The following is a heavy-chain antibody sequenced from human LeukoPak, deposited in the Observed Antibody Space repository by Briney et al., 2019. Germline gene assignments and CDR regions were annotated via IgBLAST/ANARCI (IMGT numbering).Heavy chain of an antibody. D-gene: IGHD3-10*01. Sequence: PGGSLRLSCAASGFTVSSNYMSWVRQAPGKGLEWVSVIYSGGGTYYADSVKDRFTISRDNSKNTLYLQMNSLRAEDTAVYYCARGGREYYYGSGNYYEEYYYYGMDAWGQGTTVTVSS. CDR3: ARGGREYYYGSGNYYEEYYYYGMDA. CDR1: GFTVSSNY. CDR2: IYSGGGT. J-gene: IGHJ6*02. V-gene: IGHV3-66*01.